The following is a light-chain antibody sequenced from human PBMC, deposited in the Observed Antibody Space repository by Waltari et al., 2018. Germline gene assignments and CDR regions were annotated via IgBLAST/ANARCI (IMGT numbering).Light chain of an antibody. V-gene: IGKV3-20*01. J-gene: IGKJ1*01. CDR3: QKYESLPAT. Sequence: EIVLTQSPGTPSLSPGERATLSCRASQSISKYLAWYQQKPGQAPRLLIYHASTRATGIPDRFSGSGSGTDFSLTISRLEPEDFAVYYCQKYESLPATFGQGTKVEIK. CDR2: HAS. CDR1: QSISKY.